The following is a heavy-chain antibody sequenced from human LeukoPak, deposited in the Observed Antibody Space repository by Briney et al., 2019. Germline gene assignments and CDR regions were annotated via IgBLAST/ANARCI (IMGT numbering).Heavy chain of an antibody. CDR3: ARGGDGYNSNPFDY. CDR1: GGSFSGYY. D-gene: IGHD5-24*01. V-gene: IGHV4-34*01. Sequence: SETLSLTCAVYGGSFSGYYWSWIRQPPGKGLEWIGEINHSGSTNYNPSLKSRVTISVDTSKNQFSLKLSSVTAADTAVYYCARGGDGYNSNPFDYWGQGTLVTVSS. J-gene: IGHJ4*02. CDR2: INHSGST.